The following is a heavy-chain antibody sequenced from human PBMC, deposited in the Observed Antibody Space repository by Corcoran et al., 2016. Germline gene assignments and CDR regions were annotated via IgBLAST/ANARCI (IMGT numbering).Heavy chain of an antibody. D-gene: IGHD6-6*01. CDR1: GGSISSYY. V-gene: IGHV4-59*01. CDR3: ARGGILSQQLVPYYYYYGMDV. Sequence: QVQLQESGPGLVKPSETLSLTCTVSGGSISSYYWSWIRQPPGKGLEWIGYIYYSGSTNYNPSLKSRVTISVDTSKNQFSLKLSSVTAADTAVYYCARGGILSQQLVPYYYYYGMDVWGQGTTVTVSS. CDR2: IYYSGST. J-gene: IGHJ6*02.